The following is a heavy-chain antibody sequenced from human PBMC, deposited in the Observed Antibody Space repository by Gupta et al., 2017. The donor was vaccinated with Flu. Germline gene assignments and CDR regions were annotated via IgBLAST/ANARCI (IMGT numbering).Heavy chain of an antibody. V-gene: IGHV3-23*01. Sequence: GFTFSGYAMIWVRQAPGKGLEWVSTFGGGNGYTSYADAVRGRFTISRDDSKNMVYLQMNSLRVEATALYYFVKDPFALPGSTGYWGQGTRAT. CDR2: FGGGNGYT. J-gene: IGHJ4*02. CDR1: GFTFSGYA. D-gene: IGHD2-2*01. CDR3: VKDPFALPGSTGY.